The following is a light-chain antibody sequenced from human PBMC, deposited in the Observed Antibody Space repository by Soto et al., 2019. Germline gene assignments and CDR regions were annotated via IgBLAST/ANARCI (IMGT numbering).Light chain of an antibody. CDR1: HSVSSSY. Sequence: EIVLTQSPGTLSLSPGERATLSCRASHSVSSSYLAWYQQKPGQAPRLLIYGASSRATGIPDRFSGSGSGTDFTLTIRRLEPEDFAVYYCQQYGSSWTFGQGTKVEIK. J-gene: IGKJ1*01. CDR2: GAS. V-gene: IGKV3-20*01. CDR3: QQYGSSWT.